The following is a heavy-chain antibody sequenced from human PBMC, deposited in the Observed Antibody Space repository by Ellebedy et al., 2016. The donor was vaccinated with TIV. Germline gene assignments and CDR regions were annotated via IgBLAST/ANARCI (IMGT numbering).Heavy chain of an antibody. Sequence: GESLKISCAASEFTFSNYWIHRVRRTPGKGLVWVSRISPDGRGTSYADSVKGRFTISRDNAKNTMYLQMNSLRAEDTAVYYCATGPYSYGWGYWGQGTLVTVSS. D-gene: IGHD5-18*01. CDR1: EFTFSNYW. CDR2: ISPDGRGT. V-gene: IGHV3-74*01. J-gene: IGHJ4*02. CDR3: ATGPYSYGWGY.